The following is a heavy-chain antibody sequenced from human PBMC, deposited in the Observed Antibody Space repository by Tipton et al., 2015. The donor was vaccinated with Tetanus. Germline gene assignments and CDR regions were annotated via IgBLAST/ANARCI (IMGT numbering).Heavy chain of an antibody. CDR3: ARHPSGYFTPFDY. CDR1: GGSIRGGTFY. Sequence: TLSLTCTVSGGSIRGGTFYWGWIRQPPGKGLEWIGSIYESGDTYYIPSLKSRVTISVDTSKNQFSLNLNSMAAADTGVYYCARHPSGYFTPFDYWGQGNLVTVSS. D-gene: IGHD3-3*01. CDR2: IYESGDT. J-gene: IGHJ4*02. V-gene: IGHV4-39*01.